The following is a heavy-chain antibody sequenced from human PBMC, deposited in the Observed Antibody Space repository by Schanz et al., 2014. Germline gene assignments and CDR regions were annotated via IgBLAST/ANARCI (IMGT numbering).Heavy chain of an antibody. D-gene: IGHD2-2*01. Sequence: EVQLAESGGGLVQPGGSLRLSCAASGFTFSSYAMSWVRQAPGKGLEWVAAVSSRSDEIKYADSVRGRFTISRDNSKNTLYLQMKSLRAEDTAVYYCARVKYCTITRCYRTETEGIYYMDVWGKGTTVTVSS. V-gene: IGHV3-23*04. CDR2: VSSRSDEI. CDR1: GFTFSSYA. CDR3: ARVKYCTITRCYRTETEGIYYMDV. J-gene: IGHJ6*03.